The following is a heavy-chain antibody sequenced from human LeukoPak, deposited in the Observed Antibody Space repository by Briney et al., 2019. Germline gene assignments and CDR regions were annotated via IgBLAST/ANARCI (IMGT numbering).Heavy chain of an antibody. Sequence: GGSLRLSCAASGFTFSDYYMCWIRQAPGKGLEWVSYISSSGSTIYYADSVKGRFTISRDNAKNSLYLQMNSLRAEDTAVYYCARDLYGVLTYTTTYFDYWGQGTLVTVSS. CDR2: ISSSGSTI. D-gene: IGHD4-17*01. CDR3: ARDLYGVLTYTTTYFDY. V-gene: IGHV3-11*01. CDR1: GFTFSDYY. J-gene: IGHJ4*02.